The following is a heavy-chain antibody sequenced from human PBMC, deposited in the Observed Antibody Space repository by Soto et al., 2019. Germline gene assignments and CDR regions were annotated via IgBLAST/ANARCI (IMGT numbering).Heavy chain of an antibody. CDR2: ISAHTGSS. D-gene: IGHD3-22*01. CDR3: ARAFFYQGSDSRGYSFDAFDF. J-gene: IGHJ3*01. V-gene: IGHV1-18*01. CDR1: GYTLTSSC. Sequence: GASVNVSCKSSGYTLTSSCISWVRQAPGQGLECMGWISAHTGSSEYAQRFQGRVTMTTDRSTSTAYMELRSLRSDDTAVYYCARAFFYQGSDSRGYSFDAFDFWGPGTLVTVSS.